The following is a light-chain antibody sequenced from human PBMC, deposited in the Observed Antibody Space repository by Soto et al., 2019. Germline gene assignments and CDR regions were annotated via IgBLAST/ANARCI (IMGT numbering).Light chain of an antibody. CDR1: QTVSSSF. Sequence: IVLTQSPGTLSLSPGERATLSCRTSQTVSSSFLAWYQQTPGQAPRLLIYDASIRATDIPDRFTGSGSGTDFTLTISRLEPEDFAVYYCHQYGYLGTFGQGTKVEIK. J-gene: IGKJ1*01. CDR3: HQYGYLGT. CDR2: DAS. V-gene: IGKV3-20*01.